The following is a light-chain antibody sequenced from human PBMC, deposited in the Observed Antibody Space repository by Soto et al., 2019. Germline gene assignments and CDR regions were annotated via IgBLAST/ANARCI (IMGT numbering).Light chain of an antibody. J-gene: IGLJ1*01. CDR1: SSDVGNYKY. V-gene: IGLV2-14*01. CDR3: CSYTSSGTYV. Sequence: QSALTQPASVSGSPGQSITTSCTGTSSDVGNYKYVSWYQQHPGKAPKLMIYEVSNRPSGVSNRFSGSKSGNTASLTISGRQAEDDTDYYCCSYTSSGTYVFGTGTKLTVL. CDR2: EVS.